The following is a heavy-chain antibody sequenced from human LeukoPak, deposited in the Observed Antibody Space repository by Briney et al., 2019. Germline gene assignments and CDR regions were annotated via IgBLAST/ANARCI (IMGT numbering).Heavy chain of an antibody. J-gene: IGHJ6*03. CDR2: INPNSGGT. D-gene: IGHD6-19*01. CDR1: GYTFTGYY. V-gene: IGHV1-2*02. Sequence: ASVKVSCKASGYTFTGYYMHWVRQAPGQGLEWMGWINPNSGGTNYAQKFQGRVTMTRDTSISTAYMELSRLRSDDTAVYYCARGHASIAVAATSYYCHMAVCGKRTTVTLPS. CDR3: ARGHASIAVAATSYYCHMAV.